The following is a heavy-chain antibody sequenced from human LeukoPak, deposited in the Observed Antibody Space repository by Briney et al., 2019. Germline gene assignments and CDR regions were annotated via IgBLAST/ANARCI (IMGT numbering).Heavy chain of an antibody. CDR3: AKRGHYDPSVLRAPFDY. Sequence: PGGSLRLSCAASGFTFSSYAISSVRQAPGKGLEWVSAISGTGGNTHYADSVKGRFTISRDNSQNTVYLQMNSLRAEDTALYYCAKRGHYDPSVLRAPFDYWGQGTLVTVSS. J-gene: IGHJ4*02. CDR2: ISGTGGNT. CDR1: GFTFSSYA. D-gene: IGHD3-22*01. V-gene: IGHV3-23*01.